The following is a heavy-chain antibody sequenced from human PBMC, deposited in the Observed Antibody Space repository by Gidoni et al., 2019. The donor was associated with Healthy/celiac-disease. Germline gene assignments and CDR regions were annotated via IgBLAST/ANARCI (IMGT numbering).Heavy chain of an antibody. CDR3: ARERRWDDSSGYYYYYGMDV. CDR1: GGSISSGGYS. D-gene: IGHD3-22*01. V-gene: IGHV4-30-2*01. CDR2: IYHSGST. J-gene: IGHJ6*02. Sequence: QLQLQESGSGLVKPSQTLSLTCAVSGGSISSGGYSWSWIRQPPGKGLEWIGYIYHSGSTYYNPSLKSRVTISVDRSKNQFSLKLSSVTAADTAVYYCARERRWDDSSGYYYYYGMDVWGQGTTVTVSS.